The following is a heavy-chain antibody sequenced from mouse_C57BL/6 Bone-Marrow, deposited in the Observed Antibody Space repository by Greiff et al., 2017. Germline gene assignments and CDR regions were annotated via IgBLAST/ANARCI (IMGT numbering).Heavy chain of an antibody. CDR2: IDPSDSYT. D-gene: IGHD1-1*01. V-gene: IGHV1-69*01. CDR3: ARSGRLITNDFDY. Sequence: VQLQQPGAELVMPGASVKLSCKASGYTFTSYWMHWVKQRPGQGLEWIGEIDPSDSYTNYNQKFKGKSTLTVDKSSSTAYMQLSSLTSEDSAVYYCARSGRLITNDFDYWGQGTTLTVSS. J-gene: IGHJ2*01. CDR1: GYTFTSYW.